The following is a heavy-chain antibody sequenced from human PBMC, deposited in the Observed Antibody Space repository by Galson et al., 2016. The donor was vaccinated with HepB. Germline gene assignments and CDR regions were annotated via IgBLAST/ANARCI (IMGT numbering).Heavy chain of an antibody. J-gene: IGHJ6*03. CDR3: ARDFKLGAPGYMDV. CDR1: GFTFSNWD. V-gene: IGHV3-30-3*01. D-gene: IGHD3-16*01. CDR2: ISNTGDKT. Sequence: SLRLSCAASGFTFSNWDFHWVRQAPGKGLDWVAVISNTGDKTFYGDSVKGRFTISSDKAKNTADLQIHSLRSEDAAVYFCARDFKLGAPGYMDVWGKGTTVTVSS.